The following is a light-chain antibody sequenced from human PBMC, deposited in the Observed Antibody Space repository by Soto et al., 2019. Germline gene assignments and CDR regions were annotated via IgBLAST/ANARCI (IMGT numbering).Light chain of an antibody. CDR3: QQYNSYLT. J-gene: IGKJ1*01. CDR2: DAS. Sequence: DLQMTQSPSTLSASVGDRGTITCRARQSISSWLAWYQQKPGEAPKLLIYDASSLESGVPSRFSGSGSGSEFTLTISSLQPDDFATYYCQQYNSYLTFGQGTKVEIK. V-gene: IGKV1-5*01. CDR1: QSISSW.